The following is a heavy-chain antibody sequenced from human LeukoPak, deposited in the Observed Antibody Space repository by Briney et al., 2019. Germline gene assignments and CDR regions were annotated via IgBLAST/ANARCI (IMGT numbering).Heavy chain of an antibody. D-gene: IGHD6-13*01. CDR1: GYTFTGYY. CDR3: ARAGYSSSWYGAFGI. Sequence: ASVKVSCKASGYTFTGYYIHWVRQAPGQGLELMGWISAYNGNTNYAQKLQGRVTMTTDTSTSTAYMELRSLRSDDTAVYYCARAGYSSSWYGAFGIWGQGTMVTVSS. V-gene: IGHV1-18*04. J-gene: IGHJ3*02. CDR2: ISAYNGNT.